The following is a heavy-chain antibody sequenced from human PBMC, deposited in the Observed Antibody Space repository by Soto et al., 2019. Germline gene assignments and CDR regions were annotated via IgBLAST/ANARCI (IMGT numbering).Heavy chain of an antibody. CDR2: IIPIFGTA. Sequence: INCVCRALRQKLEWMGGIIPIFGTANNAQKFQGRVTITADESTSTAYMELSSLRSEDTAVYCCARGPFPPSPHHTMVHLGWGQGTMVT. V-gene: IGHV1-69*01. J-gene: IGHJ3*01. CDR3: ARGPFPPSPHHTMVHLG. D-gene: IGHD3-10*01.